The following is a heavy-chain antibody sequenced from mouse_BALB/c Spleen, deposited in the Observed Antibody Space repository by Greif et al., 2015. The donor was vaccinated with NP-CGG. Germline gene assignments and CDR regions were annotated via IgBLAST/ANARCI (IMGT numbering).Heavy chain of an antibody. J-gene: IGHJ2*01. CDR3: TRGRQRDFDY. Sequence: QVQLKESGAELVKPGASVKLSCKASGYTFTNYYIYWVKQRPRQGLEWIGEINPNNGGANFNERFKNKATLTVDKSSIAAYLQLISLTSEDSAVYYCTRGRQRDFDYWGQGTTLTVSS. D-gene: IGHD2-12*01. V-gene: IGHV1S81*02. CDR2: INPNNGGA. CDR1: GYTFTNYY.